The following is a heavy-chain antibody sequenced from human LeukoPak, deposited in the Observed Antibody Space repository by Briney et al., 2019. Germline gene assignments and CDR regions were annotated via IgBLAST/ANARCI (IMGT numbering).Heavy chain of an antibody. J-gene: IGHJ4*02. D-gene: IGHD5-18*01. CDR1: GFTFSSSE. V-gene: IGHV3-48*03. CDR3: ASNVDTATRAY. CDR2: ISSSGSTI. Sequence: GGSLRLSCAASGFTFSSSEMNWVRQAPGKGLEWVSYISSSGSTIYYADSVKGRYTISRDNAKNSLYLQMNSLRAEDTAVYYCASNVDTATRAYWGQGTLVTVSS.